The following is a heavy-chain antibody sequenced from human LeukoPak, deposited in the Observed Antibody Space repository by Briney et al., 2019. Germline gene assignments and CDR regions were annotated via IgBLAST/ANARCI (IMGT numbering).Heavy chain of an antibody. D-gene: IGHD3-10*01. CDR3: ARGGPEGMVRGVTNY. Sequence: GASVKVSCKASRYTFTSYYMHWVRQAPGLGLEWMGMINPSGGSTRYAQKFQGRVTMTRDTSTSTVYMELSRLRSDDTAVYYCARGGPEGMVRGVTNYWGQGTLVTVSS. J-gene: IGHJ4*02. V-gene: IGHV1-46*01. CDR2: INPSGGST. CDR1: RYTFTSYY.